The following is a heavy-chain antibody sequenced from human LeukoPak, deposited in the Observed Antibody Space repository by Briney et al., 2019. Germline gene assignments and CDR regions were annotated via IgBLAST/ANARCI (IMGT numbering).Heavy chain of an antibody. CDR2: FDPEDGET. CDR3: ATYNEIAYYFDY. Sequence: ASVKVSCKVSGDTLTELSMHWVRQAPGKGLEWMGGFDPEDGETIYAQKFQGRVTMTEDTSTDTAYMELSSLRSEDTAVYYCATYNEIAYYFDYWGQGTLVTVSS. J-gene: IGHJ4*02. V-gene: IGHV1-24*01. CDR1: GDTLTELS. D-gene: IGHD5-24*01.